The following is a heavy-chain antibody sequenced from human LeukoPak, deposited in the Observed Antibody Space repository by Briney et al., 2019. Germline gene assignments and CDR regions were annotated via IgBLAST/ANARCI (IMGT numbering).Heavy chain of an antibody. Sequence: SETLSLTCAVYGGSFSGYYWSWIRQPPGKGLEWIGEINHSGSTNYNPSLKSQVTISVDTSKNQFSLKLSSVTAADTAVYYCARKAMIVVVNWFDPWGQGTLVTVSS. CDR2: INHSGST. CDR3: ARKAMIVVVNWFDP. CDR1: GGSFSGYY. V-gene: IGHV4-34*01. J-gene: IGHJ5*02. D-gene: IGHD3-22*01.